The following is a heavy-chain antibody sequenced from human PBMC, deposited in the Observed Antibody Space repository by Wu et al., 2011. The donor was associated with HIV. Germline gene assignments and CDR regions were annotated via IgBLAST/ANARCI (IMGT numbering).Heavy chain of an antibody. V-gene: IGHV1-2*02. CDR2: ISTYSGGT. Sequence: QVQLVQSGAEVKKPGASVKVSCKASGYTFTTSGVSWVRQAPGQGLEWMGWISTYSGGTNYAQKFQGRVTMTRDTSISTAYMELSRLRSDDTAVYYCARVRAITMVRGVISHYGMDVWGQGTTGHR. D-gene: IGHD3-10*01. CDR3: ARVRAITMVRGVISHYGMDV. J-gene: IGHJ6*02. CDR1: GYTFTTSG.